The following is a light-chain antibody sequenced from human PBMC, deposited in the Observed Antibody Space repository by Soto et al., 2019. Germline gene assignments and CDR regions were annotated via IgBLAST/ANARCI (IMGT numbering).Light chain of an antibody. J-gene: IGKJ1*01. CDR1: QSVSTN. CDR3: QVYGSSSKT. Sequence: EIVMTQSPATLSVSPGERATLSCRASQSVSTNLAWYQQKPGQAPRLLIYGVSTGATGIPDRFSGSGSGTDFTLTISRLEPEDFAVYFCQVYGSSSKTFGQGTKVDI. CDR2: GVS. V-gene: IGKV3-20*01.